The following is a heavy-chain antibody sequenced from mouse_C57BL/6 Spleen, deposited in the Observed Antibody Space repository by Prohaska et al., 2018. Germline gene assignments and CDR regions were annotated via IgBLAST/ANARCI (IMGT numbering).Heavy chain of an antibody. CDR1: GFTFSGFW. V-gene: IGHV11-2*01. CDR2: INSDGSAI. D-gene: IGHD2-1*01. J-gene: IGHJ1*03. Sequence: GGGLVQPGGSRGLSCEGSGFTFSGFWMSWVRQTPGKTLEWIGDINSDGSAINYAPSIKDRFTIFRDNDKGTLYLQMSNVRSEDTATYFCMRYGNYWYFDVWGTGTTVTVSS. CDR3: MRYGNYWYFDV.